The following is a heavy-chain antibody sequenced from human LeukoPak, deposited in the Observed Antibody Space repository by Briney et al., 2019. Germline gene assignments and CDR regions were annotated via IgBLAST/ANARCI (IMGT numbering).Heavy chain of an antibody. J-gene: IGHJ4*02. CDR1: GGSFSGYY. D-gene: IGHD5/OR15-5a*01. V-gene: IGHV4-59*01. Sequence: SETLSLTCAVYGGSFSGYYWSWIRQPPGKGLEWIGYIYYSGSTNYDPSLKSRVTISVDTSKNQFSLKLSSVTAADTAVYYCALGSRIFDYWGQGTLVTVSS. CDR3: ALGSRIFDY. CDR2: IYYSGST.